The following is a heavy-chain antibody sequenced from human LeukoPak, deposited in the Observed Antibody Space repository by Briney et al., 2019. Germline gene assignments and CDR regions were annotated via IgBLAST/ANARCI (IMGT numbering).Heavy chain of an antibody. Sequence: GGSLRLSCVASGFTFSTYALNWVRQAPGKGLEWVSFISHGGGTTYYADSVKGRFTISRDNSKNTLYLQMNSLRAEDTAVYYCAKARASIAARRLDYWGQGTLVTVSS. J-gene: IGHJ4*02. D-gene: IGHD6-6*01. CDR1: GFTFSTYA. CDR3: AKARASIAARRLDY. V-gene: IGHV3-23*01. CDR2: ISHGGGTT.